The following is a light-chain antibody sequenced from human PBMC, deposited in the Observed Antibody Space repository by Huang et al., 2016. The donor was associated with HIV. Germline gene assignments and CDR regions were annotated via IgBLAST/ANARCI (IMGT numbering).Light chain of an antibody. J-gene: IGKJ4*01. V-gene: IGKV1-39*01. CDR3: QQSYNTPLT. Sequence: DIQMTQSPSSLSASVGERVTITCRASQSINSYLNWYQKKPGKAPKVLIYAASSLQSVVPSRFSVSGSGTDFTLTINSLQPEDFAIYYCQQSYNTPLTFGGGTRLEIK. CDR2: AAS. CDR1: QSINSY.